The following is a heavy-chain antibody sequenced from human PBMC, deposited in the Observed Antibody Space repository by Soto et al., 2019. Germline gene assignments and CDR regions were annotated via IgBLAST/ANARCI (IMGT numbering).Heavy chain of an antibody. CDR2: INPSGGST. D-gene: IGHD2-15*01. CDR3: ARVFGRVVAATSYDYGMGA. CDR1: GYTFTSYY. V-gene: IGHV1-46*01. J-gene: IGHJ6*02. Sequence: ASVKVSCKASGYTFTSYYMHWVRQAPGQGLEWMGIINPSGGSTSYAQKFQGRVTMTRDTSTSTVYMELSSLRSEDTAVYYCARVFGRVVAATSYDYGMGAWGQGPTV.